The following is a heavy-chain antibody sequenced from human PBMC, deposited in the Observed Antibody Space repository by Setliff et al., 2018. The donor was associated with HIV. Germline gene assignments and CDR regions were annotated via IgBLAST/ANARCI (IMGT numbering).Heavy chain of an antibody. V-gene: IGHV4-39*01. D-gene: IGHD3-10*01. J-gene: IGHJ4*02. CDR3: ARTRLWFGESVFDY. Sequence: CTVSGGSISSSSYYWGWIRQPPGKGLEWIGSIYYSGSTYYNPSLKSRVTISVDTSKNQFSLKLSSVTAADTAVYYCARTRLWFGESVFDYWGQGTLVTVSS. CDR2: IYYSGST. CDR1: GGSISSSSYY.